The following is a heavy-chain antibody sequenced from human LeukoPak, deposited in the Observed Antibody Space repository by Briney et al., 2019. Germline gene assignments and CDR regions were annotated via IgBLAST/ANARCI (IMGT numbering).Heavy chain of an antibody. CDR1: GGSISSGGYY. D-gene: IGHD3-22*01. CDR3: ARGRGPYYYDSSGYYYGAFDI. CDR2: IYHSGST. J-gene: IGHJ3*02. V-gene: IGHV4-30-2*01. Sequence: SSETLSLTCTVSGGSISSGGYYWSWIRQPPGKGLEWIGYIYHSGSTYYNPSLKSRVTISVDRSKNQFSLKLSSVTAADRAVYYCARGRGPYYYDSSGYYYGAFDIWGQGTMVTVSS.